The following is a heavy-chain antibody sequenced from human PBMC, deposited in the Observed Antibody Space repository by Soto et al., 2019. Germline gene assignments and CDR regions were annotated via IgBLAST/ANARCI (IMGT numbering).Heavy chain of an antibody. Sequence: GGSLRLSCAASGFTFSSYAMHWVRQAPGKGLEWVAVISYDGSNKYYADSVKGRFTISRDNSKNTLYLQMNSLRAEDTAVYYCARGRVRFLEWFITNDAFDIWGQGTMVTVS. D-gene: IGHD3-3*01. CDR1: GFTFSSYA. CDR3: ARGRVRFLEWFITNDAFDI. V-gene: IGHV3-30-3*01. CDR2: ISYDGSNK. J-gene: IGHJ3*02.